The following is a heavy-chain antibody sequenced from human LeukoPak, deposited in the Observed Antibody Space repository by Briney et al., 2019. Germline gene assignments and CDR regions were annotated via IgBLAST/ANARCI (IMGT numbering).Heavy chain of an antibody. CDR1: GFTFSSYA. V-gene: IGHV3-23*01. CDR3: AKEAGYSGYDYPDY. CDR2: ISGSAYST. Sequence: PGGSLRLSCAASGFTFSSYAMSWVRQAPGKGLERVSGISGSAYSTYYADSVQGRFTISRDNSKNTLYLQMNSLRAEDTAVYYCAKEAGYSGYDYPDYWGQGTLVTVSS. J-gene: IGHJ4*02. D-gene: IGHD5-12*01.